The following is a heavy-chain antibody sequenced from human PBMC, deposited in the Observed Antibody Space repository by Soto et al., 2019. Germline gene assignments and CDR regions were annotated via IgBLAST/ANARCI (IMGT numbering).Heavy chain of an antibody. CDR1: GYTFTGYY. V-gene: IGHV1-2*02. J-gene: IGHJ6*02. CDR3: ARSDIVLMVSNGMDV. D-gene: IGHD2-8*01. CDR2: INPNSGGT. Sequence: GASVKVSCKASGYTFTGYYMHWVRQAPGQGLEWMGWINPNSGGTNYAQKFQGRVTMTRDTYSSTAYMELSRLRSDDTAVYYCARSDIVLMVSNGMDVLGQGTTVNVS.